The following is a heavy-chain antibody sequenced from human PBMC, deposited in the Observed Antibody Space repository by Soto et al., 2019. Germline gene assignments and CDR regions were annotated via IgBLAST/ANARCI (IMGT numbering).Heavy chain of an antibody. CDR1: GFTFSNAW. D-gene: IGHD3-10*01. V-gene: IGHV3-15*01. CDR2: IKSKTDGGTT. J-gene: IGHJ4*02. Sequence: GGSLRLSCAASGFTFSNAWRSWVRQAPGKGLEWVGRIKSKTDGGTTDYAAPVKGRFTISRDDSKNTLYLQMNSLKTEDTAVYYCTRTYYYGSGSSLGWGQGTLVTVSS. CDR3: TRTYYYGSGSSLG.